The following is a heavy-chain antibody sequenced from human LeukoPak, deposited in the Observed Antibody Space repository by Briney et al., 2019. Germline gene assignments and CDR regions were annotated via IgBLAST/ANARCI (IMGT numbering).Heavy chain of an antibody. Sequence: GESLRLSCAASGFTFSNSWMCWVRQAPGKGLEWVANIKEDGSEKYSVDSVKGRFTISRDNAKNSLYLQMVSLRAEDTAVYYCVRGVGYCSTTSCRDYYYMDVWGKGTTVTVS. J-gene: IGHJ6*03. V-gene: IGHV3-7*01. CDR2: IKEDGSEK. CDR3: VRGVGYCSTTSCRDYYYMDV. CDR1: GFTFSNSW. D-gene: IGHD2-2*01.